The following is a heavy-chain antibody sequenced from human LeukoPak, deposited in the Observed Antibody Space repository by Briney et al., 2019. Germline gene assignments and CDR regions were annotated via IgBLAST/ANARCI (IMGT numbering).Heavy chain of an antibody. D-gene: IGHD6-6*01. CDR1: GGSISSSTYY. CDR2: ITYSGST. V-gene: IGHV4-39*07. J-gene: IGHJ5*02. Sequence: ASETLSLTCTVSGGSISSSTYYWAWIRQSPGKGLEWIGSITYSGSTYYNPSLKSRVTISVDTSKNQFSLKLSSVTAADTAVYYCARGGMAARLLLSVVRKFDPWGQGTLVTVSS. CDR3: ARGGMAARLLLSVVRKFDP.